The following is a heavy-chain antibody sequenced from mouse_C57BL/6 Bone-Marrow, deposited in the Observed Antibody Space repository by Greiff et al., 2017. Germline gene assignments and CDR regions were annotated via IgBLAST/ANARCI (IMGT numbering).Heavy chain of an antibody. J-gene: IGHJ2*01. CDR3: ARSTYDYYPPFDY. V-gene: IGHV7-3*01. Sequence: EVMLVESGGGLVQPGGSLSLSCAASGFTFTDYYMSWVRQPPGKALEWLGFIRNKANGYTTEYSASVKGRFTISRDNSQSILYLQMNALRAEDSATYYCARSTYDYYPPFDYWGQGTTLTVSS. D-gene: IGHD2-4*01. CDR2: IRNKANGYTT. CDR1: GFTFTDYY.